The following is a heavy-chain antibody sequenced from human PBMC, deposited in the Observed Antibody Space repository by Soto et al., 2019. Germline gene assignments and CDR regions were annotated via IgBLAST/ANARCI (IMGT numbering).Heavy chain of an antibody. CDR2: ISGSGGST. Sequence: PWGSLRLSCAASGFTFSSYAMSWVRQAPGKGLEWGSAISGSGGSTYCADSVKGRFTISRDNSKNTLYLQMNSLRAEDTAVYYCAKGGYGGNSYFDYWGQGTLVTVSS. V-gene: IGHV3-23*01. CDR1: GFTFSSYA. CDR3: AKGGYGGNSYFDY. J-gene: IGHJ4*02. D-gene: IGHD4-17*01.